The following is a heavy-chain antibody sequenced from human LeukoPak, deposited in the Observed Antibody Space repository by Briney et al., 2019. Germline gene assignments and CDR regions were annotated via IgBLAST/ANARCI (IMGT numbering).Heavy chain of an antibody. CDR2: INPNGGGT. V-gene: IGHV1-2*02. CDR3: ARENNSGWYRKAAFDY. D-gene: IGHD6-19*01. J-gene: IGHJ4*02. CDR1: GYTFTDYY. Sequence: ASEKVSCKSSGYTFTDYYMHWVRQAPGQGLEWMGWINPNGGGTNYAQSFQGRVTMTRDTSIGTAYMELSSLISDDTAIYYCARENNSGWYRKAAFDYWGQGTLVTVTS.